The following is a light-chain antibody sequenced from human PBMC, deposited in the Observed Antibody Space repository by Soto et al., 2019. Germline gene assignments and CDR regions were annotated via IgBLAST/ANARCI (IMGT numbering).Light chain of an antibody. Sequence: DIHMTQSPSTLSASVRDRVTITCRASQSISSWLAWYQQKPGKAPKLLIYDASSLESGVPSRFSGRGSGTNFTLTISSLQPEDFATYYCIQDFISPLTVGQGTKVDIK. CDR1: QSISSW. CDR2: DAS. J-gene: IGKJ1*01. CDR3: IQDFISPLT. V-gene: IGKV1-5*01.